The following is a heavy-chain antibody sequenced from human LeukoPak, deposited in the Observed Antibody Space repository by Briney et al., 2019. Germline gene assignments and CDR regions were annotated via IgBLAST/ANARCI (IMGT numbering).Heavy chain of an antibody. V-gene: IGHV3-66*01. CDR3: AREFEATGFWALDY. CDR2: IYNGVNT. J-gene: IGHJ4*02. D-gene: IGHD3-16*01. Sequence: PGGSLRLSCAASGFIVSSNHMTWVRQAPGKGLEWVSVIYNGVNTNYADSVKGRFTISRDNAKNTLYLQMNSLRAEDTAVYYCAREFEATGFWALDYWGQGTLVTASS. CDR1: GFIVSSNH.